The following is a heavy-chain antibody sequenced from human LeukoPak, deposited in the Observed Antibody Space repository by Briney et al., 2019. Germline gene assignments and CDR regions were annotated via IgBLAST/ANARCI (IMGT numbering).Heavy chain of an antibody. CDR2: INPSGGST. CDR1: GYTFTSYY. J-gene: IGHJ5*02. D-gene: IGHD2-8*01. Sequence: ASVKVSCKASGYTFTSYYMHWVRQAPGQGLEWMGIINPSGGSTSYAQKFQGRVTMTTDTSTSTAYMELRSLRSDDTAVYYCARDSIVLMVYAMPNWFDPWGQGTLVTVSS. V-gene: IGHV1-46*01. CDR3: ARDSIVLMVYAMPNWFDP.